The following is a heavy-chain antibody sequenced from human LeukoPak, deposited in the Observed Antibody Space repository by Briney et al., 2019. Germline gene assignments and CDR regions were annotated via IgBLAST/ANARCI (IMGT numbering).Heavy chain of an antibody. CDR2: INPSGGST. CDR1: GYTFTSYY. CDR3: ARDSGAIAVAGNYWYFDL. V-gene: IGHV1-46*01. D-gene: IGHD6-19*01. Sequence: GASVKVSCKASGYTFTSYYMHWVRQAPGQGLEWMGIINPSGGSTSYAQKFQGRVTMTRDTSTSTVYMELSSLRSEDTAVYYCARDSGAIAVAGNYWYFDLWGRGTLVTVSS. J-gene: IGHJ2*01.